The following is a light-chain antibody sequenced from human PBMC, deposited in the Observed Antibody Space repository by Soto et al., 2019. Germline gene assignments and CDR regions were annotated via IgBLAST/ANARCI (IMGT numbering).Light chain of an antibody. CDR1: QSVSSY. CDR3: QQRSNWPPFT. Sequence: EIVLTQSPATLSLFPGERATLSCRASQSVSSYLAWYQQKPGQAPRLLIYDASNRATGIPARFSGSGSGTDFTLTISSLEPEDFAVYYCQQRSNWPPFTFGGGTKVE. V-gene: IGKV3-11*01. J-gene: IGKJ4*01. CDR2: DAS.